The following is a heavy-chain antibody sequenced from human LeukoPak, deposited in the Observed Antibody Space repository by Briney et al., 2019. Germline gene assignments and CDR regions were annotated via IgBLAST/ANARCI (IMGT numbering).Heavy chain of an antibody. CDR2: ISYDGRDK. V-gene: IGHV3-30*03. CDR1: GFTFSSSV. Sequence: GGSLRLSCAASGFTFSSSVMLCVRHAPGKGREWVAAISYDGRDKYFADSVKGRFTISRDHSKNTVDLQVNGLRAEDTAVYYCARETGNYYFDFWGQGTLVTVSS. CDR3: ARETGNYYFDF. D-gene: IGHD1-7*01. J-gene: IGHJ4*02.